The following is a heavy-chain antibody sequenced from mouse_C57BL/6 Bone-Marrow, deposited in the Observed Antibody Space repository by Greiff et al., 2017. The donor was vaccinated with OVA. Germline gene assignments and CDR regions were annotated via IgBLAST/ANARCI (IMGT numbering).Heavy chain of an antibody. CDR2: IDPENGDT. Sequence: EVQLKQSGAELVRPGASVKLSCTASGFNIKDDYMHWVKQRPEQGLEWIGWIDPENGDTEYASKFQGKATITADTSSNTAYLQLSSLTSEDTAVYYCTPDPMDYWGQGTSVTVSS. J-gene: IGHJ4*01. CDR1: GFNIKDDY. V-gene: IGHV14-4*01. CDR3: TPDPMDY.